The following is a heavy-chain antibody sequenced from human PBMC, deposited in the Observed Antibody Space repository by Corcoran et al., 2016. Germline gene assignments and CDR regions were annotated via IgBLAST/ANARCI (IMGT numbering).Heavy chain of an antibody. V-gene: IGHV3-15*07. CDR2: IKSKTDGGTT. Sequence: EVQLVESGGGLVKPGGSLRLSCSASGFTFSNALMNWVRQAPGQRLEWVGRIKSKTDGGTTDYAAPVKGSWTISRDDSKNTLYLQMSSLKTEAQAVDVCTTRRPHYEFWSGYAFPFWFDPWGQGTRVTVSS. CDR3: TTRRPHYEFWSGYAFPFWFDP. D-gene: IGHD3-3*01. J-gene: IGHJ5*02. CDR1: GFTFSNAL.